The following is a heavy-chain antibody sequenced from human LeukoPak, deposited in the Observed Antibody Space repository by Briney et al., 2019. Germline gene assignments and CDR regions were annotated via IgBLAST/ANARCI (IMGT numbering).Heavy chain of an antibody. CDR1: GFTFSSYS. J-gene: IGHJ4*02. D-gene: IGHD6-13*01. CDR2: ISSSSSYI. CDR3: ASGIAAAGISSDY. V-gene: IGHV3-21*01. Sequence: GGSLRLSCAASGFTFSSYSMNWVRQAPGKGLEWVSSISSSSSYIYYADSVKGRFTISRDNAKNSLYLQMNSLRAGDTAVYYCASGIAAAGISSDYWGQGTLVTVSS.